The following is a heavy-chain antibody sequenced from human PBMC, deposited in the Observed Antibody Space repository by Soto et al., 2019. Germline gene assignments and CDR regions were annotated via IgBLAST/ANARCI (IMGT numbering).Heavy chain of an antibody. Sequence: QVQLVQSGAEVKKPGSSVKVSCKASGGTFSSYAISWVRQAPGQGLEWMGGIIPIFGTANYAQKFQGRVTITADESRSTAYMERSSLRSEDTAVYYCARVGCSGGSCYSEHDYYYGMDVWGQGTTVTVSS. J-gene: IGHJ6*02. CDR3: ARVGCSGGSCYSEHDYYYGMDV. D-gene: IGHD2-15*01. V-gene: IGHV1-69*12. CDR2: IIPIFGTA. CDR1: GGTFSSYA.